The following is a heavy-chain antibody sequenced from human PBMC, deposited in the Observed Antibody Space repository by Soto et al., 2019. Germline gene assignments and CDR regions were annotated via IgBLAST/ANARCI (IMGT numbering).Heavy chain of an antibody. D-gene: IGHD1-26*01. J-gene: IGHJ5*02. CDR3: AIVFLFQGIVTREYDTGS. CDR1: GATFTGYY. V-gene: IGHV1-2*02. Sequence: VSCKASGATFTGYYMHWVRQALGQRLEWMGWINPKSGGTNYAQKFQGRVTMTRGTPISTAYMELGRLRSYDTAVYYCAIVFLFQGIVTREYDTGSWRQGTL. CDR2: INPKSGGT.